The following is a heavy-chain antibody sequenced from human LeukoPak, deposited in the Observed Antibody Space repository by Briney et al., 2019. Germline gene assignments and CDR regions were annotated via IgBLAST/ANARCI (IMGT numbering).Heavy chain of an antibody. CDR1: GFTFSSYA. V-gene: IGHV3-23*01. CDR3: AKSVRRIVLMVYALLW. CDR2: ISGSGGST. Sequence: GGSLRLSCAASGFTFSSYAMSWVRQAPGKGLEWVSAISGSGGSTYYADSVKGRFTISRDNSKNTPYLRMNSLRAEDTAVYYCAKSVRRIVLMVYALLWWGQGTLVTVSS. D-gene: IGHD2-8*01. J-gene: IGHJ4*02.